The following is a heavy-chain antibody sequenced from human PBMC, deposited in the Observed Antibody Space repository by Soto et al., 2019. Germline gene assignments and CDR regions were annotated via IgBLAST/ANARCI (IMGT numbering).Heavy chain of an antibody. D-gene: IGHD6-19*01. V-gene: IGHV5-51*01. J-gene: IGHJ6*02. Sequence: PGESLKISCQGFGYSFTSFWIGWVRQMSGTGLEWMGMIHPADSDTRYSPSFQGQVTFSVDKSITTAYLQWSSLKASDSATYYCARRFGSGYGIDVCAQRTTVPGSS. CDR2: IHPADSDT. CDR1: GYSFTSFW. CDR3: ARRFGSGYGIDV.